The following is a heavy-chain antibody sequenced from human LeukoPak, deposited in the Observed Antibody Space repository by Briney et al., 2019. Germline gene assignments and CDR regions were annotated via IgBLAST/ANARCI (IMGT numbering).Heavy chain of an antibody. D-gene: IGHD3-10*01. CDR1: GGTFSSYA. V-gene: IGHV1-69*04. CDR2: IIPIFGIA. Sequence: SVKVSCKAPGGTFSSYAISWVRQAPGQGLEWMGRIIPIFGIANYAQKFQGRVTITADKSTSTAYMELSSLRSEDTAVYYCAREKGVGPPDYWGQGTLVTVSS. J-gene: IGHJ4*02. CDR3: AREKGVGPPDY.